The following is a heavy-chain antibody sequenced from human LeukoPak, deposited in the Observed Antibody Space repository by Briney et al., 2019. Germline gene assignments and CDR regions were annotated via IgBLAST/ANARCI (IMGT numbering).Heavy chain of an antibody. Sequence: PGGSLRISCAASGFTFSSYAMSWIRQAPGKGLEWVSAISGSGGSTYYADSVKGRFTISRDNSKNTPYLQMNSLRAEDTAVYYCATRAYSSSPWAFDIWGQGTMVTVSS. CDR2: ISGSGGST. D-gene: IGHD6-6*01. V-gene: IGHV3-23*01. J-gene: IGHJ3*02. CDR3: ATRAYSSSPWAFDI. CDR1: GFTFSSYA.